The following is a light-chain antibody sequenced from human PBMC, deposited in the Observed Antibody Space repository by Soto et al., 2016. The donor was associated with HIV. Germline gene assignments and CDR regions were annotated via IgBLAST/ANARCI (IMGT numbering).Light chain of an antibody. CDR3: QQYNSYPVT. Sequence: DIQMTQSPSTLSAYVGDRVTITCRASQSISTWLAWYQQKPGKAPKVLIYKASSLESGVPSRFSGSGSGTEFILTISSLQPDDFANYYCQQYNSYPVTFGGGTKVEIK. V-gene: IGKV1-5*03. CDR2: KAS. J-gene: IGKJ4*01. CDR1: QSISTW.